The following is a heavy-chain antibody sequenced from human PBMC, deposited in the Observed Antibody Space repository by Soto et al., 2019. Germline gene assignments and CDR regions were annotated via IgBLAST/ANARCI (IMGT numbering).Heavy chain of an antibody. CDR3: AKDRIAARRLGNYYYGMDV. D-gene: IGHD6-6*01. CDR1: GFTFSSYA. J-gene: IGHJ6*02. Sequence: GGSLRLSCAASGFTFSSYAMSWVRQAPGKGLEWVSAISGSGGSTYYADSVKGRFTISRDNSKNTLYLQMNSLRAEDTAVYYCAKDRIAARRLGNYYYGMDVWGQGTTVTVSS. CDR2: ISGSGGST. V-gene: IGHV3-23*01.